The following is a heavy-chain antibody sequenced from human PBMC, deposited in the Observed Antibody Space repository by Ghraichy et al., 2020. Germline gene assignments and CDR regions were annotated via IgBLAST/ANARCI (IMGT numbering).Heavy chain of an antibody. CDR2: IHRNGST. Sequence: SETLSLTCAVSGASISSSNNWWSWVRQPPGKGLEWIGEIHRNGSTNYSPSLKSRVTISVDKSKNHFSLKLSSVTAADTAVYYCAGGRGDYAYWGQGTLVTVSS. CDR1: GASISSSNNW. J-gene: IGHJ4*02. D-gene: IGHD4-17*01. CDR3: AGGRGDYAY. V-gene: IGHV4-4*02.